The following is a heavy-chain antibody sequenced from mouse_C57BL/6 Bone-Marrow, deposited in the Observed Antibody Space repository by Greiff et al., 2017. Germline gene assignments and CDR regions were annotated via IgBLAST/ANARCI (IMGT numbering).Heavy chain of an antibody. D-gene: IGHD1-1*01. CDR2: IDPSDSYT. Sequence: QVQLQQPGAELVRPGTSVKLSCKASGYTFTSYWMHWVKQRPGQGLEWIGVIDPSDSYTNYNQKFKGKATLTVDTYSSTAYMQLSSLTSEDSAVYYCARSGITTVDYYFDYWGQGTTLTVSS. CDR1: GYTFTSYW. V-gene: IGHV1-59*01. J-gene: IGHJ2*01. CDR3: ARSGITTVDYYFDY.